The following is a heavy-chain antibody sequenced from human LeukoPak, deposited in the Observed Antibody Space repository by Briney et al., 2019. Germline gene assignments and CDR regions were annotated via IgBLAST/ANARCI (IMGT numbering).Heavy chain of an antibody. CDR1: GYTFPNYA. J-gene: IGHJ4*02. CDR2: INAGNGNT. D-gene: IGHD3-22*01. V-gene: IGHV1-3*01. CDR3: ARGSSGFPRYFDY. Sequence: GASVKVSCKASGYTFPNYAIHWVRQAPGQRLEWMGWINAGNGNTKYSQKFQGRLTITRDTSASTAYMELSSPRSEDTAVYYCARGSSGFPRYFDYWGQGTLVAVSS.